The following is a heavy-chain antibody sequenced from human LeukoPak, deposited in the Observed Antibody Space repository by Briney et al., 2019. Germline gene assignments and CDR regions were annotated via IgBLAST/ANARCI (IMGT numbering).Heavy chain of an antibody. CDR1: GFTVSTNY. V-gene: IGHV3-66*01. D-gene: IGHD3-3*01. CDR2: IYSGDNT. CDR3: ARGYEWLELDY. Sequence: AGGSLRLSCAASGFTVSTNYMSWVRQAPGKGLEWVSVIYSGDNTYYADSVKGRFTISRDISKNTLYLQLGSLRGEDMAVYYCARGYEWLELDYWGQGTLATVSS. J-gene: IGHJ4*02.